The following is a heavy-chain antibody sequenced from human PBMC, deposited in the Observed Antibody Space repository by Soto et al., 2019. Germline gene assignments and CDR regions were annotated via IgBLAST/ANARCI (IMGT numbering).Heavy chain of an antibody. J-gene: IGHJ4*02. V-gene: IGHV4-34*01. Sequence: QVQLQQWGAGLLKPSETLSLTCAVYGGSFSGYYWSWIRQTPSKGLEWIGEINHRGSTSHNPSHKSRLTISVDTSKHQFSLRLSSVTAADTAVYYCARVWPATGFSDYRGQGTLVTVSS. CDR2: INHRGST. D-gene: IGHD6-13*01. CDR1: GGSFSGYY. CDR3: ARVWPATGFSDY.